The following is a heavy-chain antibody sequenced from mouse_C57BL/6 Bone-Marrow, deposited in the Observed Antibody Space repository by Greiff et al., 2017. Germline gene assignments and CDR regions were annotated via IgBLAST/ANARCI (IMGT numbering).Heavy chain of an antibody. D-gene: IGHD1-1*01. CDR3: ARRESSLYAMDY. J-gene: IGHJ4*01. CDR2: IYPGSGNT. CDR1: GYTFTDYY. V-gene: IGHV1-76*01. Sequence: VQLQQSGAELVRPGASVKLSCKASGYTFTDYYINWVKQRPGQGLEWIARIYPGSGNTYYNEKFKGKATLTAEKSSSAAYMQLSSLTSEDSAVYCCARRESSLYAMDYWGQGTSVTVSS.